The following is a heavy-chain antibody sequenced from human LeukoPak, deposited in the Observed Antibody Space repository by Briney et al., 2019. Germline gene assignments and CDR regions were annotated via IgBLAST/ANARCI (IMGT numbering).Heavy chain of an antibody. CDR3: ATRQVDY. V-gene: IGHV3-30-3*01. CDR1: GFTFADYT. J-gene: IGHJ4*02. Sequence: PGGSLRLSCAASGFTFADYTMHRVRQAPGKGLEWVAVISFDGSNKYYADSVKGRFTISRDNSKNTLYLQMNSLRTEDTAVYYCATRQVDYWGQGTLVTVSS. CDR2: ISFDGSNK.